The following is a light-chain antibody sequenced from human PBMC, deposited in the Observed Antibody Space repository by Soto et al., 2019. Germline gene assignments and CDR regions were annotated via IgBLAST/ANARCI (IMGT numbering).Light chain of an antibody. J-gene: IGKJ1*01. CDR3: QHYNSYSEA. V-gene: IGKV1-5*01. CDR2: DAS. CDR1: QSISNW. Sequence: DIQMTQSPSTLSASVGDRVTITCRASQSISNWLAWYQQKPGKAPKVMIYDASTLESGVPSRVSGSGSWTEFTLTISSLQPDDFATYYCQHYNSYSEAFGQGTKVDIK.